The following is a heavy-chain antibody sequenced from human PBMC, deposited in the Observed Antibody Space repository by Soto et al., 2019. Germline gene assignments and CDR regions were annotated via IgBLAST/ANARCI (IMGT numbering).Heavy chain of an antibody. J-gene: IGHJ2*01. CDR3: ARDGGVLRYFDWLSRADWYFAL. CDR2: ISAYNGNT. Sequence: QVQLVQSGAEVKKPGASVKVSCKASGYTFTSYGISWVRQAPGQGLEWMGWISAYNGNTNYAQKLQGRVTMTTDTSTSTAYRELRSLRSDDTAVYYCARDGGVLRYFDWLSRADWYFALWGRGTLVTVSS. V-gene: IGHV1-18*01. CDR1: GYTFTSYG. D-gene: IGHD3-9*01.